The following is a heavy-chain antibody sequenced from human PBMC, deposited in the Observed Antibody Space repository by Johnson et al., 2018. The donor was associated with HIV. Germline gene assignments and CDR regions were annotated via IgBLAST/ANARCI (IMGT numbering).Heavy chain of an antibody. D-gene: IGHD2-15*01. CDR3: AKGRRELLLPPDAFDF. Sequence: VQLVESGGGLVQPGGSLRLSCEASGFTFSSYGMHWVRQAPGKGLEWVAVIWYDGSNKYYADSVKGRFTISRDNSKNTLYLQMNSLRAEDTAVYYCAKGRRELLLPPDAFDFWGQGTLVTVSS. CDR2: IWYDGSNK. V-gene: IGHV3-33*06. CDR1: GFTFSSYG. J-gene: IGHJ3*01.